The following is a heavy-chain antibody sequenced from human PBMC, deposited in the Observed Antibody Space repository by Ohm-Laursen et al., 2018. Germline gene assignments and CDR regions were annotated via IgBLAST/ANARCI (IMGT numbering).Heavy chain of an antibody. CDR2: IYYSGST. V-gene: IGHV4-59*07. CDR3: ARVGGSTYNHYGSGSYLRYFDY. J-gene: IGHJ4*02. D-gene: IGHD3-10*01. CDR1: GGSISSYY. Sequence: SDTLSLTCTVSGGSISSYYWSWIRQPPGKGLEWIGYIYYSGSTNYNPSLKSRVTISVDTSKNQFSLKLSSVTAADTAVYYCARVGGSTYNHYGSGSYLRYFDYWGQGTLVTVSS.